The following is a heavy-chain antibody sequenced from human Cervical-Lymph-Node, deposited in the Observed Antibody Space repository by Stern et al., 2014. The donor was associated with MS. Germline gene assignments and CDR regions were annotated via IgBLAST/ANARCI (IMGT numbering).Heavy chain of an antibody. CDR1: GYIFTGYY. Sequence: VQLVESGAEVKKPGASVKVSCKTSGYIFTGYYIHWVRQAPGQGLEGMAWINPNTGGTKYAQKFQGRVTMSWDTSISTAYVELSSLTSDDTAVYYCARDQRGITIFGVVTDYYYLGMDVWGQGTTVTVSS. D-gene: IGHD3-3*01. CDR3: ARDQRGITIFGVVTDYYYLGMDV. CDR2: INPNTGGT. J-gene: IGHJ6*02. V-gene: IGHV1-2*02.